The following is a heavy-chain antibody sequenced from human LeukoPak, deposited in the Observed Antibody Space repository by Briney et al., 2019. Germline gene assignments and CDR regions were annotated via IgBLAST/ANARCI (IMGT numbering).Heavy chain of an antibody. D-gene: IGHD3-22*01. Sequence: PGGSLRLSCAASGFTFSSYSMNWLRQAPGKGLEWVSVIYSGGSTYYADSVKGRFTISRDNSKNTLYLQMNSLRAEDTAVYYCARDIAYDSSGYYSPHFDYWGQGTLVTVSS. J-gene: IGHJ4*02. CDR2: IYSGGST. CDR3: ARDIAYDSSGYYSPHFDY. CDR1: GFTFSSYS. V-gene: IGHV3-53*01.